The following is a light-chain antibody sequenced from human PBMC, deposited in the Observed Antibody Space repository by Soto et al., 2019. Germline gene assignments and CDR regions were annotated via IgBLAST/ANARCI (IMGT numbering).Light chain of an antibody. V-gene: IGKV3-11*01. CDR3: QHYNSYSEA. CDR2: DAS. J-gene: IGKJ1*01. Sequence: EILFTQSPATLSLSPGERATLSCRASQSVSSYLAWYQQTPGQAPRILIYDASNRDTGIPARFSGSGSGTECTLAISRLQPDDFATYYCQHYNSYSEAFGQGTKVDIK. CDR1: QSVSSY.